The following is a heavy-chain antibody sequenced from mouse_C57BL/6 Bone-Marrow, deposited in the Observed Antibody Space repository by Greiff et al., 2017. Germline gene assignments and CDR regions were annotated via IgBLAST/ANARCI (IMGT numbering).Heavy chain of an antibody. Sequence: QVQLQQPGAELVRPGSSVKLSCKASGYTFTSYWMDWVKQRPGQGLEWIGNIYPSDGETNYNQKFKDKATLTVDKSSSTAYMQLSSLTSEDSAVYYCAREGPLRRHFAYWGQGTLVTVSA. V-gene: IGHV1-61*01. D-gene: IGHD2-12*01. CDR3: AREGPLRRHFAY. CDR1: GYTFTSYW. CDR2: IYPSDGET. J-gene: IGHJ3*01.